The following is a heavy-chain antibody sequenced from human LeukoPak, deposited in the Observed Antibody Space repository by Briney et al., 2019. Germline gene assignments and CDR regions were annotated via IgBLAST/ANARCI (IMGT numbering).Heavy chain of an antibody. CDR1: GFTFNSYW. D-gene: IGHD2-2*01. J-gene: IGHJ5*02. V-gene: IGHV3-7*01. Sequence: GGSLRLSCAASGFTFNSYWMHWVRQAPGKGLEWVANIKQDGSEKYYVDSVKGRFTISRDNAKSSVYLQMNSLRAEDTAVYYCARGPYCSSTSCYPGGFDPWGQGTLVTVSS. CDR3: ARGPYCSSTSCYPGGFDP. CDR2: IKQDGSEK.